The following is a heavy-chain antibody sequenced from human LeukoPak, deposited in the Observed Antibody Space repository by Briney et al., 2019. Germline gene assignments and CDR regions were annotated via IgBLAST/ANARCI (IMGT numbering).Heavy chain of an antibody. CDR1: GGPISSGGYY. CDR2: VYHSGTT. J-gene: IGHJ4*02. CDR3: ARWAVRGVVNFDY. V-gene: IGHV4-31*03. D-gene: IGHD3-10*01. Sequence: SETLSLTCSVSGGPISSGGYYWSWIRQHPGMGLEWIGHVYHSGTTNYNPSLKSRVTISADTSKNQFSLKLNSVTAADTAVYFCARWAVRGVVNFDYWGQGIRVTVSP.